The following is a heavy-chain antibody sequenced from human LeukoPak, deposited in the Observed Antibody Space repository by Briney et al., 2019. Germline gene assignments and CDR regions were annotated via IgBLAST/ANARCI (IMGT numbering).Heavy chain of an antibody. V-gene: IGHV4-34*01. D-gene: IGHD3-16*02. CDR3: ARTKYYDYVWGSYRNSYFDY. Sequence: SETLSLTCAVYGGSFSSYYWSWIRQPPGKGLEWIGEINHSGSTNYNPSLKSRVTISVDTSKNQFSLKLSSVTAADTAVYYCARTKYYDYVWGSYRNSYFDYWGQGTLVTVSS. CDR1: GGSFSSYY. CDR2: INHSGST. J-gene: IGHJ4*02.